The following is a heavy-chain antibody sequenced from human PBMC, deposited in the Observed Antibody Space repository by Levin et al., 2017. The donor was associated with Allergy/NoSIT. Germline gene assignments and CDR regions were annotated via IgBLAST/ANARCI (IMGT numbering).Heavy chain of an antibody. D-gene: IGHD2-8*01. CDR3: AGQTYASGWPFDY. V-gene: IGHV3-48*01. CDR2: ISVSGTRM. J-gene: IGHJ4*02. CDR1: GFNFNSYS. Sequence: GGSLRLSCAASGFNFNSYSMNWVRQAPGTGLEWVSYISVSGTRMYYADSVQGRFTISRDSAKNSLYLQMVSLRAEDTAVYYCAGQTYASGWPFDYWGRGTLVTVSS.